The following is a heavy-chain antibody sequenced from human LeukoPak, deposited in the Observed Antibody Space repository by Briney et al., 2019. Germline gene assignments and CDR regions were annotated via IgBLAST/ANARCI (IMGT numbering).Heavy chain of an antibody. CDR1: GGSISSSSYY. Sequence: SETLSLTCTVSGGSISSSSYYWGWIRQPPGKGLEWIGSIYYSGSTYYNPSLKSRVTISVDTSKNQFSLKLSSVTAADTAVYYCAREGFGELLGNFDYWGQGTLVTVSS. CDR2: IYYSGST. D-gene: IGHD3-10*01. V-gene: IGHV4-39*07. CDR3: AREGFGELLGNFDY. J-gene: IGHJ4*02.